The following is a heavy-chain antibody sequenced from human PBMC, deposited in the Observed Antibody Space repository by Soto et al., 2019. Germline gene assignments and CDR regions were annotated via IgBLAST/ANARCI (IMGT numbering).Heavy chain of an antibody. V-gene: IGHV3-15*07. CDR3: STDSYSDMTVVRLDN. Sequence: GGSLRLSCAASGFTFSNAWINWVRQAPGKGLEWVGRIKSKTDGGTTDFAAPVKGRFAISRDDSKNIAYMQMSSLKIEDTAVYYCSTDSYSDMTVVRLDNPGHGTLVTVSS. CDR2: IKSKTDGGTT. J-gene: IGHJ4*01. CDR1: GFTFSNAW. D-gene: IGHD3-22*01.